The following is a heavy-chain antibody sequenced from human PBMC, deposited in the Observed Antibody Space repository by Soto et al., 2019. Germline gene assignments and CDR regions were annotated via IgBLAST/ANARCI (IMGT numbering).Heavy chain of an antibody. J-gene: IGHJ6*04. CDR2: INHSGST. CDR3: ARGRGRVSYRSDYYYGMDV. Sequence: SAKLPLTCAVYGGSFSGYYWSWIRQPPGKGLEWIGEINHSGSTNYNPSLKSRVTISVDTSKNQFSLKLSSVTAADTAVYYCARGRGRVSYRSDYYYGMDVWGKGTTVTV. D-gene: IGHD3-16*02. V-gene: IGHV4-34*01. CDR1: GGSFSGYY.